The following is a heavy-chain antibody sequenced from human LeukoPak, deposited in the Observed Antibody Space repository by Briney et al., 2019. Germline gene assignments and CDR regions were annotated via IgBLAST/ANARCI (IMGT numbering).Heavy chain of an antibody. CDR2: ISSSGSTI. Sequence: GGSLRLSCAASGFTFSSYEMNWVRQAPGKGLEWVSYISSSGSTIYYADSVKGRFTISRDNSRNTLYLQMNSLRAEDTAVYYCARGGSYLSAFDIWGQGTMVTVSS. CDR3: ARGGSYLSAFDI. D-gene: IGHD1-26*01. J-gene: IGHJ3*02. CDR1: GFTFSSYE. V-gene: IGHV3-48*03.